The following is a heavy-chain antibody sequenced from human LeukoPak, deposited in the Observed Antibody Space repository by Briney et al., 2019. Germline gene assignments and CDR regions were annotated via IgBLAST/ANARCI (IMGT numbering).Heavy chain of an antibody. V-gene: IGHV4-34*01. Sequence: SETLSLTCAVYGGSFSGYYWSWIRQPPGKGLEWIGEINHSGSTNYNPSLKSRVTISVDTSKNQFSLKLSSVTAADTAVYYCARAPTIYYYSSMDVWGKGTTVTVSS. D-gene: IGHD5-24*01. CDR2: INHSGST. CDR1: GGSFSGYY. CDR3: ARAPTIYYYSSMDV. J-gene: IGHJ6*03.